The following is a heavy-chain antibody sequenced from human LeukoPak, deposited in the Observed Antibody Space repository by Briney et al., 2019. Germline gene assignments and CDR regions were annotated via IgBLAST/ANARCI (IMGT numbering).Heavy chain of an antibody. CDR2: IIPILGIA. CDR1: GGTFSSYA. V-gene: IGHV1-69*04. D-gene: IGHD6-19*01. J-gene: IGHJ6*02. CDR3: ARDLAVAGDYYYYGMDV. Sequence: SVKVSCKASGGTFSSYAISWVRQAPGLGLEWMGRIIPILGIANYAQKFQGRVTITADKSTSTAYMELSSLRSEDTAVYYCARDLAVAGDYYYYGMDVWGQGTTVTVSS.